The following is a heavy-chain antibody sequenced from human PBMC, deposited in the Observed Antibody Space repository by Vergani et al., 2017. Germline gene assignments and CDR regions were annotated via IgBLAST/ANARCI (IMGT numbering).Heavy chain of an antibody. Sequence: QLQLQESGPGLVKPSETLSLTCTVSGGSISSSSYYWGWIRKPPGKGLEWIGSIYYSGSTYYNPSLKSRVTIFVDTSKNQFPLKLSSVTAADTAVYYCARHLAYCGGDCYPYYYGMDVWGQGTTVTVSS. CDR2: IYYSGST. V-gene: IGHV4-39*01. CDR3: ARHLAYCGGDCYPYYYGMDV. J-gene: IGHJ6*02. CDR1: GGSISSSSYY. D-gene: IGHD2-21*02.